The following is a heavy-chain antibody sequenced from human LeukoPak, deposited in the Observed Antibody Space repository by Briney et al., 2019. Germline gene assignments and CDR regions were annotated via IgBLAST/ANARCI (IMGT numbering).Heavy chain of an antibody. CDR3: ARDLRSYPDYYYYMDV. V-gene: IGHV4-4*07. CDR1: GGSISSYY. CDR2: IYTSGST. D-gene: IGHD1-26*01. J-gene: IGHJ6*03. Sequence: SETLSLTCTVSGGSISSYYWSWIRQPAGKGLEWIGRIYTSGSTNYNPSLKSRVTMSVDTSKNQFSLKLSSVTAADTAVYYCARDLRSYPDYYYYMDVWAKGPRSPSP.